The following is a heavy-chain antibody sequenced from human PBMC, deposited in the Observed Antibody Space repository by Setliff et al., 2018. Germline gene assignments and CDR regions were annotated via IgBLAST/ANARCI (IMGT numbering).Heavy chain of an antibody. J-gene: IGHJ6*02. D-gene: IGHD3-10*01. CDR3: ARDGVFYAMDF. CDR1: GLSYINDW. Sequence: GALRLSCTASGLSYINDWVSWVRQVPGKGLEWLSKISGAGTTVYYADSVRGRFTISRDNAKNSLYLQMNSLRAEDSAVYYCARDGVFYAMDFWGQGTTVTVS. CDR2: ISGAGTTV. V-gene: IGHV3-48*03.